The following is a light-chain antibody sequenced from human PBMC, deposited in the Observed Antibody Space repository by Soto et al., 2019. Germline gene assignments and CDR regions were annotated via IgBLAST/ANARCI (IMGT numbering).Light chain of an antibody. CDR3: SSYTSSSIPYV. CDR1: SSDVGGYNY. J-gene: IGLJ1*01. Sequence: QSALTQPASVSGSPGQSITISCTGNSSDVGGYNYVSWYQQHPGKAPKLMIYEVSNRPSGVSNRFSGSKSGNTASLTISGLQADDEADYYCSSYTSSSIPYVFGTGTKLTVL. CDR2: EVS. V-gene: IGLV2-14*01.